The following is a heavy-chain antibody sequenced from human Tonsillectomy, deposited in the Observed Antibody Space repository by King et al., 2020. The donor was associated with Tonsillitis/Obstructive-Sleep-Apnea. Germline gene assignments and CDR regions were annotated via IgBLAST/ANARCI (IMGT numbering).Heavy chain of an antibody. CDR3: AKDWYQLLFSLVDS. CDR1: GFTFSSYG. V-gene: IGHV3-30*18. Sequence: VQLVESGGGVVQPGRSLRLSCAASGFTFSSYGMHWVRQAPGKGLEWVAVISYDGSNKYYADSVKGRFTISRDNSKNTLYLQMNSLRAEDTAVYYCAKDWYQLLFSLVDSWGQGTLVTVSS. J-gene: IGHJ5*01. D-gene: IGHD2-2*01. CDR2: ISYDGSNK.